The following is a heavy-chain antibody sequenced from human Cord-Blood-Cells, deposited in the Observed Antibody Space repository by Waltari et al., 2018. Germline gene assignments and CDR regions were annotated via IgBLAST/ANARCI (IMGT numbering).Heavy chain of an antibody. V-gene: IGHV3-43*02. CDR2: ISGDGGST. J-gene: IGHJ6*02. CDR3: AILRITMVRGVIYGMDV. Sequence: EVQLVESGGGVVQPGGSLRLSCAASGVTFDDYAMHWVRQAPGKGLEWVSLISGDGGSTYYADSVKGRFTISRDNSKNSLYLQMNSLRTEDTALYYCAILRITMVRGVIYGMDVWGQGTTVTVSS. CDR1: GVTFDDYA. D-gene: IGHD3-10*01.